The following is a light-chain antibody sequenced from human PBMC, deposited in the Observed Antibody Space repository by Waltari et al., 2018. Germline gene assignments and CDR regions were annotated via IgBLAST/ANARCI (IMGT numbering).Light chain of an antibody. CDR2: GST. J-gene: IGLJ3*02. CDR3: QSYDTSLSVV. Sequence: QSVLTQPPSVSGAPGQRVTLPSTGSGSNIGAASDAHWYQQLPRAAPKLLMYGSTSRPLGVPARFFGSTSGTSASLAITGLQAEDEADYYCQSYDTSLSVVFGGGTKLTVL. V-gene: IGLV1-40*01. CDR1: GSNIGAASD.